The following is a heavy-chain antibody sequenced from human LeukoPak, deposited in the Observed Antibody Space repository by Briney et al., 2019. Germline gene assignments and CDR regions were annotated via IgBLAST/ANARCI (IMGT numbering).Heavy chain of an antibody. CDR3: ARGGSWAPLDV. J-gene: IGHJ6*02. V-gene: IGHV3-72*01. Sequence: GGSLRLSCAASGFTFSDHYMDWVRQAPGKGLEWVGRIRNKANSYSTEYAASVKGRFTISRDDSKNSVYLQMNSLKTEDTAVYCCARGGSWAPLDVWGQGTTVTVSS. CDR2: IRNKANSYST. CDR1: GFTFSDHY. D-gene: IGHD3-16*01.